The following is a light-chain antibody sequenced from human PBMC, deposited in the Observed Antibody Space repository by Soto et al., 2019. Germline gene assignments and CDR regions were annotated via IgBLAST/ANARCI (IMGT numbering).Light chain of an antibody. V-gene: IGLV2-8*01. CDR2: EVN. CDR1: SSDVGGYNY. Sequence: QSALTQPPSASGSPGQSVAISCTGTSSDVGGYNYVSWYQQHPGKAPKLMIYEVNKRPSGVPDRFSGSKSGNTASLTVSGLQAEDEDDYYCRSYAGRSNVFGTGTK. CDR3: RSYAGRSNV. J-gene: IGLJ1*01.